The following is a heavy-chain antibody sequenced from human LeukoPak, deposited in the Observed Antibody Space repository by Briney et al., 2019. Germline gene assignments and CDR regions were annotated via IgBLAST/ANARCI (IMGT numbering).Heavy chain of an antibody. J-gene: IGHJ6*02. CDR1: VGSISSGNW. D-gene: IGHD1-26*01. CDR2: IHHNGTP. V-gene: IGHV4-4*02. Sequence: SETLSLTCAVSVGSISSGNWWSWVRQSPGKGLEWIGEIHHNGTPNYSPSLKSRVTISADTFKNHFSLELTSLTAADPAVYSVATADKLRGEGGEHYKYGMDVWGQGTTVTVSS. CDR3: ATADKLRGEGGEHYKYGMDV.